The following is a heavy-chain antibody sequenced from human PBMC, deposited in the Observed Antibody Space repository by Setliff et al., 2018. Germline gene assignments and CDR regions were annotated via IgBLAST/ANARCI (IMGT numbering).Heavy chain of an antibody. J-gene: IGHJ4*02. V-gene: IGHV4-34*01. CDR1: GGTFSDYH. CDR2: INHRGST. D-gene: IGHD6-6*01. CDR3: ARGRNTAARLLDS. Sequence: ASETLSLTCAAYGGTFSDYHWTWIRQSPEKGLEWIGEINHRGSTNYNPSLKSRVTISIDTSRDQFSLKLISMIAADTAVYYCARGRNTAARLLDSWGQGTLVT.